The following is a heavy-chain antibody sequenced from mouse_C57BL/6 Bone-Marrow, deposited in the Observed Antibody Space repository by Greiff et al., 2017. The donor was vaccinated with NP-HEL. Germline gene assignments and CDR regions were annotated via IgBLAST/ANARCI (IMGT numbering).Heavy chain of an antibody. CDR2: RDGST. V-gene: IGHV1-78*01. J-gene: IGHJ2*01. Sequence: RDGSTKYNEKFKGKATLTADKSSSTAYMQLNSLTSEDSAVYFCARWGDYLYYFDYWGQGTTLTVSS. CDR3: ARWGDYLYYFDY. D-gene: IGHD2-4*01.